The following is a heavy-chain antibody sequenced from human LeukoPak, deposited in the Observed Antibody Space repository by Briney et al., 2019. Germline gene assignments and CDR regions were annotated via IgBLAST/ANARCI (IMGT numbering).Heavy chain of an antibody. V-gene: IGHV3-21*01. D-gene: IGHD3-16*01. CDR1: GFTFSSYS. Sequence: GGSLRLSCDASGFTFSSYSMTWVRQATGKGLEWVSSISSSSSSNIYYADSVKGQFTISRDKAKNSMYLQKNRRGAEDPVVYYCASTGRLGEPNQFDYWGQGTLVSVSS. CDR3: ASTGRLGEPNQFDY. J-gene: IGHJ4*02. CDR2: ISSSSSSNI.